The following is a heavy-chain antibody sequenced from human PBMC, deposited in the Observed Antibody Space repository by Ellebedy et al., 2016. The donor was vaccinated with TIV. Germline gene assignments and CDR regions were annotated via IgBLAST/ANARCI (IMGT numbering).Heavy chain of an antibody. V-gene: IGHV1-18*01. CDR1: GYTFTSYG. J-gene: IGHJ4*02. CDR2: ISAYNGNT. Sequence: AASVKVSCKASGYTFTSYGISWVRQAPGQGLEWMGWISAYNGNTNSAQKLQGRVTMTTDTSTSTAYMELRSLRSDDTAVYYCARNTPMAEYFDYWGQGTLVTVSS. CDR3: ARNTPMAEYFDY. D-gene: IGHD5-18*01.